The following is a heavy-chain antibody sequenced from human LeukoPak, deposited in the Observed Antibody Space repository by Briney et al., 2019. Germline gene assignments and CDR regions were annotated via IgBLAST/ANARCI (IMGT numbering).Heavy chain of an antibody. CDR1: GFTFDDYG. V-gene: IGHV3-20*04. D-gene: IGHD1-26*01. Sequence: GGSLRLSCAASGFTFDDYGMSWVRQAPGKGLEWVSGINWNGGSTGYADSVKGRFTISRDNAKNSLYLQMNSLRAEDTALYYCARLSGGPPYYCMDVWGKGTTVTVSS. J-gene: IGHJ6*03. CDR2: INWNGGST. CDR3: ARLSGGPPYYCMDV.